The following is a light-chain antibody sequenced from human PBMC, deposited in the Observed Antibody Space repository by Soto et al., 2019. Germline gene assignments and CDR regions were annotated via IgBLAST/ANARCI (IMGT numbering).Light chain of an antibody. V-gene: IGKV3-20*01. CDR3: EQYDKSIT. CDR2: VAS. CDR1: QSVSSSY. J-gene: IGKJ4*01. Sequence: EIVLTQSPGTLSLSPGERATLSCRASQSVSSSYLAWYQQKPGQAPRLLIYVASSRATGIPDRFSGSGSGTDFTLTINRLEPEDFAVYYCEQYDKSITFGGGTKVDIK.